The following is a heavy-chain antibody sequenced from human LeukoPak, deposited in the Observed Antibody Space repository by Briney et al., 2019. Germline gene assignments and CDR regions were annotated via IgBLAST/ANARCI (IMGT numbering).Heavy chain of an antibody. CDR1: GYTFTNYD. J-gene: IGHJ4*02. V-gene: IGHV1-8*01. D-gene: IGHD3-10*01. CDR2: MNPNSGNT. Sequence: ASVKVSCKASGYTFTNYDINWVRQATGQGLEWMGWMNPNSGNTGYAQQFQGRVSMTRDTSIGTAYMELSSLRSEDTAVYYCARGTMVRGVIYNWGQGTLVTVSS. CDR3: ARGTMVRGVIYN.